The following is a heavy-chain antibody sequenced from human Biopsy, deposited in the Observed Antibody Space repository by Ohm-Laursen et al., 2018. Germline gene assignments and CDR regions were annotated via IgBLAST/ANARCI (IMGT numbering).Heavy chain of an antibody. CDR2: IREDGIEK. CDR1: GFASGRYW. J-gene: IGHJ4*02. D-gene: IGHD3-22*01. Sequence: SLRLSCSASGFASGRYWMNWVRQAPGKGLEWLANIREDGIEKFYVGSVKGRFTISRDNAKSTLYLQMNSLRAEDTAVYYCATDPYYYDRHFNSWGQGTLVTVSS. CDR3: ATDPYYYDRHFNS. V-gene: IGHV3-7*01.